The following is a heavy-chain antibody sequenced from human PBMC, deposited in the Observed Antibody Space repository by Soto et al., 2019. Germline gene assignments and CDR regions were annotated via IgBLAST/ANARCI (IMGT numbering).Heavy chain of an antibody. D-gene: IGHD3-3*01. V-gene: IGHV4-59*01. CDR3: ARAEWLPKTPQGYYYYYGMDV. CDR2: IYYSGST. J-gene: IGHJ6*02. Sequence: TSETLSLTCTVSGGSISSYYWSWIRQPPGKGLEWIGYIYYSGSTNYNPSLKSRVTISVDTSKNQFSLKLSSVTAADTAVYYCARAEWLPKTPQGYYYYYGMDVWGQGTTVTVSS. CDR1: GGSISSYY.